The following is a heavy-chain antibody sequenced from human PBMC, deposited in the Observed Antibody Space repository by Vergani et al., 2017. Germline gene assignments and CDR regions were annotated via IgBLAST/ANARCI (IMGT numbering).Heavy chain of an antibody. CDR1: EFSFSNYG. D-gene: IGHD5-18*01. V-gene: IGHV3-33*01. J-gene: IGHJ4*02. CDR3: AGAFVTAMAFDY. Sequence: QVQLVESGGGGVQPGRSLRLSCVASEFSFSNYGMHWVRQAPGKGLEWVAGIWYDGSIKYYADSVKGRFTVSRDNSKNTLYLQMNSLRAEDTALYYCAGAFVTAMAFDYWGQGTPVTVS. CDR2: IWYDGSIK.